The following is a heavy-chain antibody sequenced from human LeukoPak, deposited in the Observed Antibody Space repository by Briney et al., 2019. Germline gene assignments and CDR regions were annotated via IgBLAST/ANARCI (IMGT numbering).Heavy chain of an antibody. J-gene: IGHJ4*01. D-gene: IGHD7-27*01. Sequence: GGSLRLSCAASQFTFSSFAMNWVRQTPGKGLEWVSSISPSADTTYSADSVKGRFIISRDNSKNSPYLQMNSLRAEDTAIYYCVKASRTGLAHFVCWGPGTLATVSS. CDR2: ISPSADTT. CDR3: VKASRTGLAHFVC. V-gene: IGHV3-23*01. CDR1: QFTFSSFA.